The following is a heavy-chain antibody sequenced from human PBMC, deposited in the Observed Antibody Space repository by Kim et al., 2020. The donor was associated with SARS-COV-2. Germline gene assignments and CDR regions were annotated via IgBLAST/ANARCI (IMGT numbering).Heavy chain of an antibody. CDR2: ISSSGSTI. CDR1: GFTFSDYY. D-gene: IGHD6-13*01. CDR3: ARDPSSSWYHWFDP. V-gene: IGHV3-11*01. Sequence: GSLRLSCAASGFTFSDYYMSWIRQAPGKGLEWVLYISSSGSTIYYADSVKGRFTISRDNAKNSLYLQMNSLRAEDTAVYYCARDPSSSWYHWFDPWGQGTLVTVSS. J-gene: IGHJ5*02.